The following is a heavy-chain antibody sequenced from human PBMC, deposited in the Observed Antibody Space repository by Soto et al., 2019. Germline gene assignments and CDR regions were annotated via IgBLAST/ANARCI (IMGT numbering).Heavy chain of an antibody. CDR2: TYYRSRWYN. D-gene: IGHD5-12*01. J-gene: IGHJ1*01. Sequence: SQTLSLTCAISGDSVSSHSAAWNWIRQSPSRGLEWLGRTYYRSRWYNDYAVFVRSRITINPDTSKNQFSLQLNPVTPDDTAVYYCARGYSGYIYNWGQGTLVTVSS. V-gene: IGHV6-1*01. CDR1: GDSVSSHSAA. CDR3: ARGYSGYIYN.